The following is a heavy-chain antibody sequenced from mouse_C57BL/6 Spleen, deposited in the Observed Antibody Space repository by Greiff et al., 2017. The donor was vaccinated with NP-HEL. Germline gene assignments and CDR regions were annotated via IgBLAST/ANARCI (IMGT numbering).Heavy chain of an antibody. V-gene: IGHV5-6*01. CDR3: ARPGWGSNYFDY. D-gene: IGHD1-1*01. CDR2: ISSGGSYT. J-gene: IGHJ2*01. Sequence: EVQVVESGGDLVKPGGSLKLSCAASGFTFSSYGMSWVRQTPDKRLEWVATISSGGSYTYYPDSLQGRVTISRDNAKNTLYLQRSRLKAEDTAMYYCARPGWGSNYFDYWGQGTTLTVSS. CDR1: GFTFSSYG.